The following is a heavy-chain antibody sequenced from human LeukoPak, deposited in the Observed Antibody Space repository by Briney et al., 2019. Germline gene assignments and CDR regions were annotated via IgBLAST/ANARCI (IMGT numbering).Heavy chain of an antibody. Sequence: GRSLRLSCAASGFTFNNYAMHWVRQAPGEGLEWVAVISYDGSNRFYADSVKGRFTISRDSSKNTLYLQMNSLTVEDTAVYYCARDGDGDYRFDFWGQGTLVTVSS. D-gene: IGHD4-17*01. J-gene: IGHJ4*02. CDR2: ISYDGSNR. V-gene: IGHV3-30-3*01. CDR3: ARDGDGDYRFDF. CDR1: GFTFNNYA.